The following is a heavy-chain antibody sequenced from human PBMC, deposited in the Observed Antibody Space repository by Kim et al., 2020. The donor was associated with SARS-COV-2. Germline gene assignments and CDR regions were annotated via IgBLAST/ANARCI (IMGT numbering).Heavy chain of an antibody. J-gene: IGHJ3*02. CDR1: GFTFSSYS. V-gene: IGHV3-21*01. D-gene: IGHD4-17*01. CDR3: ARSFMTTVAFDI. CDR2: ISSSSSYI. Sequence: GGSLRLSCAASGFTFSSYSMNWVRQAPGKGLEWVSSISSSSSYIYYADSVKGRFTISRDNAKNSLYLQMNSLRAEDTAVYYCARSFMTTVAFDIWGQGTMVTVSS.